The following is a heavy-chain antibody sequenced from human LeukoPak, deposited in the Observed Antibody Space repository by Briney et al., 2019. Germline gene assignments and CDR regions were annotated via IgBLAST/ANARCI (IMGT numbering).Heavy chain of an antibody. J-gene: IGHJ4*02. V-gene: IGHV3-74*01. CDR2: INIDDSST. CDR1: GFTFSRYW. D-gene: IGHD6-19*01. Sequence: PGGSLRLSCAASGFTFSRYWMNWFRQAPGKGLVWVSRINIDDSSTIYADSVKGRFTVSRDIAKNTLYLQMNSLRAGDTAVYYCARGGYTSGLDYWGQGTLVTVSS. CDR3: ARGGYTSGLDY.